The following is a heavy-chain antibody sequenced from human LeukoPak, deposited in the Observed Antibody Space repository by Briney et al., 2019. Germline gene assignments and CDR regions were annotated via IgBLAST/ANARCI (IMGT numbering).Heavy chain of an antibody. J-gene: IGHJ4*02. CDR1: GFTFRNYG. V-gene: IGHV3-30*18. CDR3: AKEATWGEWYFDY. D-gene: IGHD3-10*01. Sequence: GRSLRLSCVVSGFTFRNYGMHWVRQAPGKGLEWVAVIADDGRAKFYADSVKGRFTISRDNSKNTLYLQMNSLRDEDTAVYYCAKEATWGEWYFDYWGQGTLVTVSS. CDR2: IADDGRAK.